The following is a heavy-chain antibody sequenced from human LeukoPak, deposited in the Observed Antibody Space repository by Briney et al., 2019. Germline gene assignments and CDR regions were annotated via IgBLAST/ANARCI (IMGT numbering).Heavy chain of an antibody. CDR3: ARHGAPLYSSSWYYFDY. CDR2: IYSSGST. Sequence: SETLSLTCTVSGGSISSYYRSWIRQPPGKGLEWIGYIYSSGSTTYNPSLTSRVTISVDTSKNQFSLKLSSVTAADTAVYYCARHGAPLYSSSWYYFDYWGQGTLVTVSS. D-gene: IGHD6-13*01. V-gene: IGHV4-59*08. J-gene: IGHJ4*02. CDR1: GGSISSYY.